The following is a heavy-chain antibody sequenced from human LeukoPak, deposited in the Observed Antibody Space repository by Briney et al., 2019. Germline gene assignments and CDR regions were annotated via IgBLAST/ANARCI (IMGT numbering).Heavy chain of an antibody. CDR1: GFTFSSYA. J-gene: IGHJ4*02. D-gene: IGHD3-22*01. Sequence: GGSLRLSCAASGFTFSSYAMSWVRQAPGKGLVWVSAISGSGGSTYSADSVKGRFTISRDNSKNTLYLQMNSLRAEDTAVYYCAKSPEDVDSSGYYFYYFDYWGQGTLVTVSS. V-gene: IGHV3-23*01. CDR2: ISGSGGST. CDR3: AKSPEDVDSSGYYFYYFDY.